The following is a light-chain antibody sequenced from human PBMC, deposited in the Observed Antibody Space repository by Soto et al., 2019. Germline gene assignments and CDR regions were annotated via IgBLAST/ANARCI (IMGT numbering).Light chain of an antibody. CDR3: QQYTGPPTT. J-gene: IGKJ5*01. CDR2: GAS. Sequence: EVVLTQSPGTLSLSPGERATLSCRASQTVSSNYLAWCQHRPGQAPRLLIYGASTRAAGIPDRFSGSGSGTDFTLTITRLEPEDSAVYFCQQYTGPPTTFGQGTRLEI. CDR1: QTVSSNY. V-gene: IGKV3-20*01.